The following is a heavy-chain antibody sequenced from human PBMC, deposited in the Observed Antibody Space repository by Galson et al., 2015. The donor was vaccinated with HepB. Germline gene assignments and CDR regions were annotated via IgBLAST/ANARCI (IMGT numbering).Heavy chain of an antibody. CDR2: ISSGGGT. J-gene: IGHJ4*02. CDR1: EFTVRGNY. V-gene: IGHV3-53*01. Sequence: SLRLSCAASEFTVRGNYVSWVRQAPGKGLEWVSTISSGGGTYYADSVKGRFTISRDNPENTVNLQMNSLRAEDTAVYYCARSYYYDSSGHYPFDYWGQGTLVTVSS. D-gene: IGHD3-22*01. CDR3: ARSYYYDSSGHYPFDY.